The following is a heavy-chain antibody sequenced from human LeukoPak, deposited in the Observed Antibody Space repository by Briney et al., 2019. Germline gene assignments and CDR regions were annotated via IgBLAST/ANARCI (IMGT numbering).Heavy chain of an antibody. D-gene: IGHD5-18*01. CDR3: ARAVGYSYKDY. CDR1: GYTFTGYY. J-gene: IGHJ4*02. CDR2: INPNSGGT. V-gene: IGHV1-2*02. Sequence: ASVKVSCKAYGYTFTGYYMHWVRQAPGQGLEWMGWINPNSGGTNYAQKFQGRVTMTEDTSISTAYMELSRLRSDDPAVYYCARAVGYSYKDYWGQGTLVSVSS.